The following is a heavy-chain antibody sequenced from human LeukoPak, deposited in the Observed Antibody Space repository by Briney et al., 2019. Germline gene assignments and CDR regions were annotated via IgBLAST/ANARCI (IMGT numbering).Heavy chain of an antibody. D-gene: IGHD5-24*01. V-gene: IGHV3-23*01. CDR1: GFTFSSNV. CDR2: SGTYGRT. J-gene: IGHJ3*02. Sequence: PGGSLRLSCVASGFTFSSNVLNWVRQAPGKGLEWVSVSGTYGRTQYADSVKGRFTIPRDSSKNTLYLQINSLRVEDTAVYYCARGMDGYGPDAFDIWGQGTMVTVSS. CDR3: ARGMDGYGPDAFDI.